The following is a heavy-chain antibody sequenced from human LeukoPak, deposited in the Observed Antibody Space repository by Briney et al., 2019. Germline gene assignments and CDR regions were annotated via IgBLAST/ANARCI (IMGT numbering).Heavy chain of an antibody. J-gene: IGHJ4*02. CDR2: ISGSGGST. CDR3: AKAGYSSSWFFDY. CDR1: GFTFSSYA. V-gene: IGHV3-23*01. Sequence: QSGRSLRLSCAASGFTFSSYAMSWVRQAPGKGLEWVSAISGSGGSTYYADSVKGRFTISRDNSKNTLYLQMNSLRAEDTAVYYCAKAGYSSSWFFDYWGQGTLVTVSS. D-gene: IGHD6-13*01.